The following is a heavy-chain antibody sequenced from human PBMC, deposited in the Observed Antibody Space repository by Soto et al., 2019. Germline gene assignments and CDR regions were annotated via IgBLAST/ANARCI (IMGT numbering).Heavy chain of an antibody. V-gene: IGHV3-30*18. Sequence: QVQLVESWGGVVQPGRSLRLSCAASGFTFSSYCVHWVRQAPGKGLEWVAVISYDGSNTYYADSVKGRFTISRDNSKNTLYLQMNSLRAEDTAVYYCAKGLLWFGEFLSSFDYWGQGTLVTVSS. J-gene: IGHJ4*02. CDR1: GFTFSSYC. CDR3: AKGLLWFGEFLSSFDY. D-gene: IGHD3-10*01. CDR2: ISYDGSNT.